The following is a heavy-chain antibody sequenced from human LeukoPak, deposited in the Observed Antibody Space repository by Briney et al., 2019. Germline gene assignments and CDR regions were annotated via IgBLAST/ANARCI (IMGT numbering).Heavy chain of an antibody. J-gene: IGHJ4*02. CDR2: ISWNSGGI. CDR1: GFTLDDYA. Sequence: GGTLRLSCAASGFTLDDYAMHWVRQAPGKGLEWVSGISWNSGGIGYADSVKGRFTISRDNSKNTLYLQMNSLRAEDTAVYYCARGVAAAGTADYWGQGTLVTVSS. V-gene: IGHV3-9*01. D-gene: IGHD6-13*01. CDR3: ARGVAAAGTADY.